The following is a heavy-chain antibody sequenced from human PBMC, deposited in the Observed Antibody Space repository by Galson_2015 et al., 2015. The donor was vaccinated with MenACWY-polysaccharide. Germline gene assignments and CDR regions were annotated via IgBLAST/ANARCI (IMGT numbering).Heavy chain of an antibody. Sequence: SLRLSCAASGFTFSSYAIHWVRQAPGKGLEWVAVISYDGSNKYYADSVKGRFTISRDNSKNTMYVQMNSLRAEDTAVNYCARTYCSRTSCYVDYSDYGVGLDYWGQGTLVTASS. D-gene: IGHD2-2*01. V-gene: IGHV3-30-3*01. J-gene: IGHJ4*02. CDR3: ARTYCSRTSCYVDYSDYGVGLDY. CDR1: GFTFSSYA. CDR2: ISYDGSNK.